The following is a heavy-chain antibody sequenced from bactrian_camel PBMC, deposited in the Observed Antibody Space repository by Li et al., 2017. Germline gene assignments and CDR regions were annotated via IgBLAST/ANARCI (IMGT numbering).Heavy chain of an antibody. J-gene: IGHJ6*01. CDR2: VDSEDHTT. D-gene: IGHD3*01. V-gene: IGHV3S1*01. CDR1: GFGPKVYC. Sequence: HVQLVESGGGLVQPGGSLRLSCLASGFGPKVYCMGWFHQAPGKEREGVAAVDSEDHTTYVESVKGRFTISQDNAKNTLYLQRNSLRSEDTALYYCAKASGENDDDLRYWGQGTQVTVS. CDR3: AKASGENDDDLRY.